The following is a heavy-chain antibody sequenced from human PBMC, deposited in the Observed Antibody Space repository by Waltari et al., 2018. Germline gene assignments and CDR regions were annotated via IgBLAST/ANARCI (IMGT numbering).Heavy chain of an antibody. V-gene: IGHV7-4-1*02. D-gene: IGHD6-6*01. CDR3: ARGPASALDY. Sequence: QVQLVQSGSELKKLGASVKVSCKGSGYTFANFAINWVRQAPGQGLEWMGWINTNTGNPSYVQDFTGRFVFSSDTSVSTAYLQINNLKTDDTAVYYCARGPASALDYWGQGALVTVSS. CDR2: INTNTGNP. CDR1: GYTFANFA. J-gene: IGHJ4*02.